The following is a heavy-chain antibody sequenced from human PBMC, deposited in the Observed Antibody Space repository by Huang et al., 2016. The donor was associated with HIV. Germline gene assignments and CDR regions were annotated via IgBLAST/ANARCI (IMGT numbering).Heavy chain of an antibody. D-gene: IGHD3-3*01. Sequence: QVQLVESGGGVVQPGGSLRPSCTVSGFTFGSFGMHWVRQAPGKGLEWVAFIRYDGNNYYYAESVRGRFTISRDNSKDTLYLQMNRLRPDDSAVYYCAKDLTYTFGRHFDYWGRGTLVTVSS. CDR1: GFTFGSFG. CDR2: IRYDGNNY. V-gene: IGHV3-30*02. J-gene: IGHJ4*02. CDR3: AKDLTYTFGRHFDY.